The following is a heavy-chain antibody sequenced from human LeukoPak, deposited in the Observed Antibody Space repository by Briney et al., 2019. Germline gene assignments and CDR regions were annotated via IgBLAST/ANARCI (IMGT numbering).Heavy chain of an antibody. CDR1: GGSFSGYY. CDR2: INHSGST. CDR3: ARAVAGVDAFDI. Sequence: SETLSLTCAVYGGSFSGYYWSWIRQPPGKGLEWIGEINHSGSTNYNPSPKSRVTISVDTSKNQFSLKLSSVTAADTAVYYCARAVAGVDAFDIWGQGTMVTVSS. D-gene: IGHD6-19*01. J-gene: IGHJ3*02. V-gene: IGHV4-34*01.